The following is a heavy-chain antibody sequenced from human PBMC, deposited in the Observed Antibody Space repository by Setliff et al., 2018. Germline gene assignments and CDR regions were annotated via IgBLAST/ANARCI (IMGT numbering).Heavy chain of an antibody. J-gene: IGHJ4*02. CDR2: IYHSGST. D-gene: IGHD3-3*01. CDR1: GGSISSSNW. V-gene: IGHV4-4*02. CDR3: ARDKRQYNFWSGYYGSWGNYFDY. Sequence: PSETLSLTCAVSGGSISSSNWWSWVRQPPGKGLEWIGEIYHSGSTYYNPSLKSRVTISVDTSKNQFSLKLSSVTAADTALYYCARDKRQYNFWSGYYGSWGNYFDYWGQGTLVTVSS.